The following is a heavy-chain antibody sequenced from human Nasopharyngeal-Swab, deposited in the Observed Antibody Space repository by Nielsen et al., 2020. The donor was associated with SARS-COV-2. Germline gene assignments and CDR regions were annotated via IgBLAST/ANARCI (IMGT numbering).Heavy chain of an antibody. CDR2: ISGSGGST. CDR3: AKDGGDGGPFDY. Sequence: VRQAPGKGLEWVSAISGSGGSTYYADSVKGRFTISRDNSKNTLYLQMNSLSAEDTAVYYCAKDGGDGGPFDYWGQGTLVTVSS. J-gene: IGHJ4*02. V-gene: IGHV3-23*01. D-gene: IGHD2-15*01.